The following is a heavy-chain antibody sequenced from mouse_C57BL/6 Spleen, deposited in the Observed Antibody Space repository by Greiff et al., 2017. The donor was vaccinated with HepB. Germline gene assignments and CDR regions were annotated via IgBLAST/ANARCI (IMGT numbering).Heavy chain of an antibody. V-gene: IGHV1-66*01. Sequence: QVHVKQSGPELVKPGASVKISCKASGYSFTSYYIHWVKQRPGQGLEWIGWIYPGSGNTKYNEKFKGKATLTADTSSSTAYMQLSSLTSEDSAVYYCARGGYYGSSYDWYFDVWGTGTTVTVSS. D-gene: IGHD1-1*01. CDR2: IYPGSGNT. CDR1: GYSFTSYY. CDR3: ARGGYYGSSYDWYFDV. J-gene: IGHJ1*03.